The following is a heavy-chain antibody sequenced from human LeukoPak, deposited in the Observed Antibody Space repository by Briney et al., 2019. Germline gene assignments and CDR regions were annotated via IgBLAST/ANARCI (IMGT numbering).Heavy chain of an antibody. D-gene: IGHD3-9*01. CDR1: GLTFSSHW. Sequence: GGSLRLSCAASGLTFSSHWMHWVRQAPGKGLVWVSRITNDGSSTTYADSVKGRFTISRDESKNTLYLQMNSLRSEDTALYYCARGNLYDSQVFDSWGQGTPVTVSS. CDR2: ITNDGSST. V-gene: IGHV3-74*01. J-gene: IGHJ4*02. CDR3: ARGNLYDSQVFDS.